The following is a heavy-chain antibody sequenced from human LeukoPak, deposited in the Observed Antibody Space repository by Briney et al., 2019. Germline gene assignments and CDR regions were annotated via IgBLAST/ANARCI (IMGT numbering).Heavy chain of an antibody. CDR3: ARVDIVVVPSAAFDF. V-gene: IGHV4-39*01. Sequence: PSETLSLTCTVSGGSISSSNYYWGWIRRPPGKGLEWIGSINYSGDTYSNPSLKSRLTISVDTSKNQFSLKLSSVTAADTAVYYCARVDIVVVPSAAFDFWGQGTLVTVSS. CDR2: INYSGDT. CDR1: GGSISSSNYY. J-gene: IGHJ4*02. D-gene: IGHD2-2*03.